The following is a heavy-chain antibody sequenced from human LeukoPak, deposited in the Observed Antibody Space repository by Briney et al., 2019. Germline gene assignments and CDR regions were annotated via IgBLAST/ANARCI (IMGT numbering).Heavy chain of an antibody. CDR3: ARGSSSGWYVDY. Sequence: SETLSLTCAVSGGSISSSNWWSWVSRPPGKGLEWIGEIYHSGGTNYNPSLKSRVTISVDKSKNQFSLKLSSVTAADAAVDYCARGSSSGWYVDYWGQGTLVTVSS. CDR1: GGSISSSNW. V-gene: IGHV4-4*02. D-gene: IGHD6-19*01. J-gene: IGHJ4*02. CDR2: IYHSGGT.